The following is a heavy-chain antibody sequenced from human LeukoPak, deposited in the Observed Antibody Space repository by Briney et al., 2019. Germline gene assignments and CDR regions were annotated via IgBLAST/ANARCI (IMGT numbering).Heavy chain of an antibody. J-gene: IGHJ4*02. Sequence: PGGSLRLSCAVSGFTFSNYWMSWVRQAPGKGLEWVAHIKQDESEKYYVDSVKGRFTISRDNAKNSLYLQMNSLGAEDTAIYYCARDKIVGASKFDYWGQGTLVTVSS. CDR2: IKQDESEK. CDR3: ARDKIVGASKFDY. V-gene: IGHV3-7*01. D-gene: IGHD1-26*01. CDR1: GFTFSNYW.